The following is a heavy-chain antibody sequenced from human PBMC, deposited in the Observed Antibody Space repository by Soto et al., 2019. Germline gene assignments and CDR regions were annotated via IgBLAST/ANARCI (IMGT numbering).Heavy chain of an antibody. CDR3: ARRRYDYYYYYGMDV. CDR2: INSDGSST. J-gene: IGHJ6*02. D-gene: IGHD1-1*01. CDR1: GFTFSSYW. V-gene: IGHV3-74*01. Sequence: PGGSLRLSCAASGFTFSSYWMHWARQAPGKGLVWVSRINSDGSSTSYADSVKGRFTISRDNAKNTLYLQMNSLRAEDTAVYYCARRRYDYYYYYGMDVWGQGTTVTVSS.